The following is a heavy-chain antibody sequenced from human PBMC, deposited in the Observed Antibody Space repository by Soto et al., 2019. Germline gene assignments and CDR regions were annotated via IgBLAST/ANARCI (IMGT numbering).Heavy chain of an antibody. V-gene: IGHV4-31*03. J-gene: IGHJ2*01. CDR2: IYYSGST. D-gene: IGHD4-17*01. CDR1: GGSISSGGYY. CDR3: ARVSAGTVTTKNWYFDL. Sequence: SETLSLTCTVSGGSISSGGYYWSWIRQHPGKGLEWIGYIYYSGSTYYDPSLKSRVTISVDTSKNQFSLKLSSVTAADTAVYYCARVSAGTVTTKNWYFDLWGRGTLVTVSS.